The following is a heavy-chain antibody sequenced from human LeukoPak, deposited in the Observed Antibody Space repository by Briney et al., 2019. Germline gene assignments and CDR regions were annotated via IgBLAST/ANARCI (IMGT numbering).Heavy chain of an antibody. D-gene: IGHD3-10*01. CDR3: AKDRDLLFAHCWFDL. Sequence: GGSLRLSCAASGFTFSTYAMSWVRQAPAKGLEWVSGISISGGSAYYADSVKGRFTISRDNSKNTLYLQMNRLRAEDTAVYYCAKDRDLLFAHCWFDLWGQGILVTVSS. CDR1: GFTFSTYA. V-gene: IGHV3-23*01. CDR2: ISISGGSA. J-gene: IGHJ5*02.